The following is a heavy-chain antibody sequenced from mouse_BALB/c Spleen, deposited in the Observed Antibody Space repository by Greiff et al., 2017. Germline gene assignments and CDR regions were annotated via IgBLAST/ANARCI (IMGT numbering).Heavy chain of an antibody. CDR3: ARHYYGSSYVAMDY. CDR1: GFTFSSFG. D-gene: IGHD1-1*01. CDR2: ISSGSSTI. V-gene: IGHV5-17*02. Sequence: EVQVVESGGGLVQPGGSRKLSCAASGFTFSSFGMHWVRQAPEKGLEWVAYISSGSSTIYYADTVKGRFTISRDNPKNTLFLQMTSLRSEDTAMYYCARHYYGSSYVAMDYWGQGTSVTVSS. J-gene: IGHJ4*01.